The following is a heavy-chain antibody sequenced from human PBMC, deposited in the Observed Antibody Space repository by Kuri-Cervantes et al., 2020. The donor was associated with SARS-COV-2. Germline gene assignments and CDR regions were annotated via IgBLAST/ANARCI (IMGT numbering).Heavy chain of an antibody. V-gene: IGHV3-74*01. Sequence: GGSLRLSCAASGFTFSSYWMHWVRQAPGKGLVWVSRINSDGSSTSYADSVKGRFTISRDNAKNTLYLQMNSLRAEDTAVYYCARAQRGLMVALDYWGQGTLVPSPQ. CDR1: GFTFSSYW. J-gene: IGHJ4*02. D-gene: IGHD5-12*01. CDR2: INSDGSST. CDR3: ARAQRGLMVALDY.